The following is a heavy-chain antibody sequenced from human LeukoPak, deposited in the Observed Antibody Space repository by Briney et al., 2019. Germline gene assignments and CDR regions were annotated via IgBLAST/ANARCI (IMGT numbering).Heavy chain of an antibody. V-gene: IGHV3-48*04. CDR1: GFTFSSYS. D-gene: IGHD7-27*01. CDR2: ISSSGSTI. J-gene: IGHJ6*03. CDR3: ARVPYLGYYYYYYYMDV. Sequence: GGSLRLPCGASGFTFSSYSMNWVRQAPGKGLEWVSYISSSGSTIYYADSVKGRFTISRDNAKNSLYLQMNSLRAEDTAVYYCARVPYLGYYYYYYYMDVWGKGTTVTVSS.